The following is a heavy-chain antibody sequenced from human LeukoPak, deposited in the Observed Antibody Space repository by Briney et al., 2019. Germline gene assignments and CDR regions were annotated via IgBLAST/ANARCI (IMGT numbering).Heavy chain of an antibody. CDR2: ISYDGTNQ. V-gene: IGHV3-30*04. CDR1: GFTFSSYT. D-gene: IGHD3-22*01. Sequence: PGGSLRLSCAASGFTFSSYTMYWVRQTPDQGLEWVAVISYDGTNQYYADSVKGRFTISRDNSKNTLYLAVNSMRAEEAAIYYCARMITLHCYDSTSYCSPFDYWGQGTLVTVSS. J-gene: IGHJ4*02. CDR3: ARMITLHCYDSTSYCSPFDY.